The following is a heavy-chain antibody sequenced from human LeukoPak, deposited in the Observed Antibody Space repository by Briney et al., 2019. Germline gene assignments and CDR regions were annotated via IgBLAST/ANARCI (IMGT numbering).Heavy chain of an antibody. J-gene: IGHJ4*02. CDR1: GFTFSSYA. CDR3: AKDRRVIVVVPAASDY. Sequence: PGGSLRLSCAASGFTFSSYAMSWVRQAPGKGLEWVSAISGSGGSTYYADSVKGRFTISRDNSKNTLYLQMNSLRAEDTAVYYCAKDRRVIVVVPAASDYWGQGTLVTVSS. CDR2: ISGSGGST. D-gene: IGHD2-2*01. V-gene: IGHV3-23*01.